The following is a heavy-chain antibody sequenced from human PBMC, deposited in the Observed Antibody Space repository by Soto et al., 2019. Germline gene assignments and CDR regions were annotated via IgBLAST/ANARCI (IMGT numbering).Heavy chain of an antibody. Sequence: GGSLRLSCAASAFTFSSYGMHWVRQAPGKGLEWVAVISYDGSNKYYADSVKGRFTISRDNSKNTLYLQMNSLRVEDTAVYYCAKVGFPYSYGYLFYYWGQGTLVTVSS. V-gene: IGHV3-30*18. CDR1: AFTFSSYG. CDR2: ISYDGSNK. J-gene: IGHJ4*02. D-gene: IGHD5-18*01. CDR3: AKVGFPYSYGYLFYY.